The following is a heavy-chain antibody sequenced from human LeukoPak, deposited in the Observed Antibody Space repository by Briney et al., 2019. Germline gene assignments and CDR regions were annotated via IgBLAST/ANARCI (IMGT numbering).Heavy chain of an antibody. V-gene: IGHV3-33*01. D-gene: IGHD3-22*01. CDR3: VRDVQGREETVVGDY. CDR1: GFAFGRYA. J-gene: IGHJ4*02. CDR2: ISFDKTTK. Sequence: GGSLRLSCAASGFAFGRYAMHWVRQPPGKGLEWVAVISFDKTTKDYGDSVKGRFTISRDNSENKVYLQLNNVRVDDTAVYYCVRDVQGREETVVGDYWGQGTRVTVSS.